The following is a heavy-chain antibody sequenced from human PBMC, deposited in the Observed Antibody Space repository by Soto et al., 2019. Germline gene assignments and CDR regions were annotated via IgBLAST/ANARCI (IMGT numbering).Heavy chain of an antibody. CDR3: ARTSSEGDSYGMDV. D-gene: IGHD6-6*01. Sequence: PSETLSLTCTVSGGSISSGGYYWSWIRQHPGKGLEWIGYIYYSGSTYYNPSLKSRVTISVDTSKNQFSLKLSSVTAADTAVYYCARTSSEGDSYGMDVWGQGTTVTVYS. V-gene: IGHV4-31*03. J-gene: IGHJ6*02. CDR1: GGSISSGGYY. CDR2: IYYSGST.